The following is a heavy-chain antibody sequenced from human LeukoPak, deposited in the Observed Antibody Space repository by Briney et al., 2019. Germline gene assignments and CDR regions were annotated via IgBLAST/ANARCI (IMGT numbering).Heavy chain of an antibody. CDR1: GFTFSNYL. CDR2: ISGDGGTT. D-gene: IGHD1-26*01. Sequence: GGSLRLSCAASGFTFSNYLMHWVRQAPGKGLVWVSRISGDGGTTTYADSVKGRFTSSRDNAKNTLYLQMNSLGVEDTAVYYCAREVVGLAFDYWGQGTLATVSS. V-gene: IGHV3-74*01. CDR3: AREVVGLAFDY. J-gene: IGHJ4*02.